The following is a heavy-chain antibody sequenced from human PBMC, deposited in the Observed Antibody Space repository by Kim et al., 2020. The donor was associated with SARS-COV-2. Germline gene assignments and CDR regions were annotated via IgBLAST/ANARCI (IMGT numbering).Heavy chain of an antibody. D-gene: IGHD3-9*01. CDR3: AKGPYYDILTGYYPYYYYYGMDV. CDR2: ISGDGGST. CDR1: GFTFDDYA. V-gene: IGHV3-43*02. Sequence: GGSLRLSCAASGFTFDDYAMHWVRQAPGKGLEWVSLISGDGGSTYYADSVKGRFTISRDNSKNSLYLQMNSLRTEDTALYYCAKGPYYDILTGYYPYYYYYGMDVWGQGTTVTVSS. J-gene: IGHJ6*02.